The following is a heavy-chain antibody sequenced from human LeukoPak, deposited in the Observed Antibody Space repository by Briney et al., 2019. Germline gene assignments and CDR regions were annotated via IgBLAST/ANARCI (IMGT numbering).Heavy chain of an antibody. D-gene: IGHD1-14*01. CDR3: ERGGNLEN. J-gene: IGHJ4*02. V-gene: IGHV3-7*01. Sequence: QSGGSLRLSCAASGFTLSRYWMSWVRQAPGKGLEWVANINEDGGERHYVDTVKGRFTISRDNAKNSLYLQTNSLRAEDTAVYYCERGGNLENWGRGTLVTVSS. CDR2: INEDGGER. CDR1: GFTLSRYW.